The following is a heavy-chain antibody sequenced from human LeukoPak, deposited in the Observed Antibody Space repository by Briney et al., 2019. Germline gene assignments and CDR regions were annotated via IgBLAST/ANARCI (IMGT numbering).Heavy chain of an antibody. CDR1: GFTFSSYA. J-gene: IGHJ4*02. CDR3: ARDWRGIAVPLGY. CDR2: ISSSSSYI. V-gene: IGHV3-21*01. D-gene: IGHD6-19*01. Sequence: GGSLRLSCAASGFTFSSYAMSWVRQAPGKGLEWVSSISSSSSYIYYADSVKGRFTISRDNAKNSLYLQMNSLRAEDTAVYYCARDWRGIAVPLGYWGQGTLVTVSS.